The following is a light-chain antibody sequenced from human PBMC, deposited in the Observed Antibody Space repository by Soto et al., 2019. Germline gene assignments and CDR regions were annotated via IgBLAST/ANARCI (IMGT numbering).Light chain of an antibody. CDR2: EVN. Sequence: QSALTQPPSASGSPGQSVTISCTVTSSDVGGYNYVSWYQQHPGKAPKLMIYEVNQLPSGVPDRFSGSKSGNSASLTVSGLQAEDEADYYCSSYAGSNNLVFGGGTKLTVL. J-gene: IGLJ2*01. CDR1: SSDVGGYNY. V-gene: IGLV2-8*01. CDR3: SSYAGSNNLV.